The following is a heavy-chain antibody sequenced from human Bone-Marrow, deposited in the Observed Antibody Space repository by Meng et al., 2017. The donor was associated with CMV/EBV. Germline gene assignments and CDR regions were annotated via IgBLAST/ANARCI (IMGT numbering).Heavy chain of an antibody. J-gene: IGHJ6*02. CDR2: ISWNSGSI. CDR1: GFTFDDYA. V-gene: IGHV3-9*03. D-gene: IGHD3-10*01. Sequence: SLKISCAASGFTFDDYAMHWVRQAPGKGLEWVSGISWNSGSIGYADSVKDRFTISRDNAKNSLYLQMNSLRAEDMALYYCAKAKSELLWFGELDVWGQGTTVTASS. CDR3: AKAKSELLWFGELDV.